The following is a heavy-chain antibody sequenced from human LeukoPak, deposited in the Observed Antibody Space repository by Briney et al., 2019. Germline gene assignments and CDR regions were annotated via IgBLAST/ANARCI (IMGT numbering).Heavy chain of an antibody. Sequence: ASVKVSCKASGGTFSSYAISWVRQAPGQGLEWMGGIIPIFGTANYARKFQGRVTITTDESTSTAYMELSSLRSEDTAVYYCARRHSSSWSPFDYWGQGTLVTVSS. V-gene: IGHV1-69*05. CDR2: IIPIFGTA. J-gene: IGHJ4*02. CDR1: GGTFSSYA. CDR3: ARRHSSSWSPFDY. D-gene: IGHD6-13*01.